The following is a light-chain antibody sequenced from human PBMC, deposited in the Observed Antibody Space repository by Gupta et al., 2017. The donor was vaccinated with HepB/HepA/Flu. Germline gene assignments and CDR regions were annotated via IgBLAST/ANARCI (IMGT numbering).Light chain of an antibody. CDR3: QAWDSSHFV. CDR1: KLGDKY. Sequence: SYELTQPPSVSVSPGQTASITCSGDKLGDKYACWYQQKPGQSPVRVIYQDSKRPSGIPERFSGSNSGNKATLTISGTQAMDEADDYCQAWDSSHFVFGGGTKLTVL. CDR2: QDS. J-gene: IGLJ2*01. V-gene: IGLV3-1*01.